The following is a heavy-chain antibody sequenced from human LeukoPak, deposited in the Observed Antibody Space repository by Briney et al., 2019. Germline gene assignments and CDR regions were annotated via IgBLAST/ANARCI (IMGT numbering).Heavy chain of an antibody. D-gene: IGHD2-21*01. CDR3: AKDMSTDSIFDY. CDR2: ISSSGSTI. Sequence: GGSLRLSCAASGFTFSDYYMSWIRQAPGKGLEWVSYISSSGSTIYYADSVKGRFTISRDNAKNSLYLQMNSLRAEDTAVYYCAKDMSTDSIFDYWGQGTLVTVSS. V-gene: IGHV3-11*04. CDR1: GFTFSDYY. J-gene: IGHJ4*02.